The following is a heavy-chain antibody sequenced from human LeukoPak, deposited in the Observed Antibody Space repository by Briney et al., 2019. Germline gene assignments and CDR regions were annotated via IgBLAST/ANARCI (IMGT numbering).Heavy chain of an antibody. CDR2: INPNSGGT. V-gene: IGHV1-2*02. CDR1: GYTFTDYY. J-gene: IGHJ4*02. D-gene: IGHD2-15*01. CDR3: ARNFLWLVAANRDDRTDDY. Sequence: ASVTVSCKASGYTFTDYYMHWVRQAPGQGLEWMGWINPNSGGTNYAQKFQGRVTMTRDTSISTAYMELSRLRSDDTAVYYCARNFLWLVAANRDDRTDDYWGQGTLVTVSS.